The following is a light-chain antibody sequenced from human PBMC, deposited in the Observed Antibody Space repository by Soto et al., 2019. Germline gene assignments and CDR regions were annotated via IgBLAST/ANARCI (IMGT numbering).Light chain of an antibody. Sequence: EIVLTQSPATLSVSPGERATLSCRASQSVGNNFAWYQQKPGQAPRLLIFATSTRATGVPARFSGSGSGTEFTLTISSLLSEDVAVYYCQQYGGWPLTFGGGAKVEIE. CDR3: QQYGGWPLT. CDR1: QSVGNN. J-gene: IGKJ4*01. CDR2: ATS. V-gene: IGKV3-15*01.